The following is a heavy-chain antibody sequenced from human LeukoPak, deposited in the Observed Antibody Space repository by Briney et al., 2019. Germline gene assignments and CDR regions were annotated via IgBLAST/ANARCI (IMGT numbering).Heavy chain of an antibody. CDR1: GFTFSSYA. D-gene: IGHD3-10*01. Sequence: GGSLRLSCAASGFTFSSYAMSWVRQAPGKGLEWVSYISSSGSTIYYADSVKGRFTISRDNAKSSLYLHMSSLRVEDTAVYYCARHGDLSRYYFDQWGQGTLVTVSS. CDR3: ARHGDLSRYYFDQ. J-gene: IGHJ4*02. V-gene: IGHV3-48*04. CDR2: ISSSGSTI.